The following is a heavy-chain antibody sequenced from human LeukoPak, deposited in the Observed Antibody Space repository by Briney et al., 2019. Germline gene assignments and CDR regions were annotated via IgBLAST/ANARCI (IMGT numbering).Heavy chain of an antibody. CDR3: AKNGDRGAYCSGGSCYPYYYYYMDV. J-gene: IGHJ6*03. V-gene: IGHV3-23*01. Sequence: GSLRLSCAASGFTFSSYGMSCVRQAPGKGLEWVSAISGTCGTTYYEDSVNGRFTISRDNSKNTLYLQMNSLRAEDTAVYYCAKNGDRGAYCSGGSCYPYYYYYMDVWGKGTTVTISS. CDR2: ISGTCGTT. D-gene: IGHD2-15*01. CDR1: GFTFSSYG.